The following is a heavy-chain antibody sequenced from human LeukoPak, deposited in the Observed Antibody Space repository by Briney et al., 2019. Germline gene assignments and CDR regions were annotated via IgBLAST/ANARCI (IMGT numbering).Heavy chain of an antibody. J-gene: IGHJ5*02. CDR2: IRGYNTST. D-gene: IGHD3-10*01. V-gene: IGHV1-18*01. CDR3: ARDLVIDGSGSYFDP. Sequence: ASVRVSCKASGYTFTTYGISWVRQAPGQGLEWMGWIRGYNTSTNYAQKFQGRVTMTIDTSTSTAYMELSSLRSDDTAVYYCARDLVIDGSGSYFDPWGQGTLVTVSS. CDR1: GYTFTTYG.